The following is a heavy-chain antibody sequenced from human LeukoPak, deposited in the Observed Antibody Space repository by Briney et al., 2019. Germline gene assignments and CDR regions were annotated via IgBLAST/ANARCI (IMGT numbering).Heavy chain of an antibody. J-gene: IGHJ3*02. CDR1: GGSISSSSYY. Sequence: SETLSLTCTVSGGSISSSSYYWGWIRQPPGKGLEWIGSIYFSGTTYYNPSLQSRATISVDTAKNQFSLKVTSVTAADTAVYYCAREGYSYGYKAFDIWGQGTMVTVSS. D-gene: IGHD5-18*01. CDR2: IYFSGTT. CDR3: AREGYSYGYKAFDI. V-gene: IGHV4-39*07.